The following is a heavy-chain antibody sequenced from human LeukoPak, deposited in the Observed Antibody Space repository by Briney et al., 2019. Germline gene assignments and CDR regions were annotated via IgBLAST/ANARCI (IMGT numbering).Heavy chain of an antibody. CDR3: ARGRLGSYGLYYYYYMDV. D-gene: IGHD2-15*01. CDR2: INHSGST. Sequence: YPSETLSLTCAVYGGSFSGYYWSWIRQPPGKGLEWIGEINHSGSTNYNPSLKSRVTISVDTSKNQFSLKLSSVTAADTAVYYCARGRLGSYGLYYYYYMDVWGKGTTVTVSS. V-gene: IGHV4-34*01. CDR1: GGSFSGYY. J-gene: IGHJ6*03.